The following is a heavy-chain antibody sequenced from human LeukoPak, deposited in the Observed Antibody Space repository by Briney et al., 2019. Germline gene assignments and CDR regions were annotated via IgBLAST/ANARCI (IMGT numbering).Heavy chain of an antibody. V-gene: IGHV3-48*04. D-gene: IGHD2-21*01. CDR3: ARALHSVDY. Sequence: PGGSLRLSCAASGFTFNSYAMSWVRQTPGKGLEWVSYISSSGSTIYYADSVKGRFTISRDNAKNSLYLQMNSLRAEDTAVYYCARALHSVDYWGQGTLVTVSS. CDR2: ISSSGSTI. CDR1: GFTFNSYA. J-gene: IGHJ4*02.